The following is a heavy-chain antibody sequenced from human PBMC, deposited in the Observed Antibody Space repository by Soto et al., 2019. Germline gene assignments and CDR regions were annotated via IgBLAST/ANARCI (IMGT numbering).Heavy chain of an antibody. D-gene: IGHD6-13*01. CDR1: GYSFTTYW. CDR2: IYPGDSDT. CDR3: ARQAAAGKYYYAMDV. Sequence: GESLKISCKGSGYSFTTYWIGWVRQMPGKGLEGMVIIYPGDSDTRYNPSFQGQVTISADKSINTTYLQWSSLKASDTAIYYCARQAAAGKYYYAMDVWGQGTTVTVSS. V-gene: IGHV5-51*01. J-gene: IGHJ6*02.